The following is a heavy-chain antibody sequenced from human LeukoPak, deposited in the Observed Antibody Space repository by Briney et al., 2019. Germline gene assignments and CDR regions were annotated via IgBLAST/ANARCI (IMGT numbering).Heavy chain of an antibody. V-gene: IGHV4-34*01. CDR2: INHSGST. D-gene: IGHD3-3*01. CDR3: ARIGFGDFWSGIKVTS. J-gene: IGHJ4*02. Sequence: SETLSLTCTSSVGSISSYYWSWIRQPPGKGLEWIGEINHSGSTNYNPSLKSRVTISVDTSKNQFSLKLSSVTAADTAVYYCARIGFGDFWSGIKVTSWGQGTLVTVSS. CDR1: VGSISSYY.